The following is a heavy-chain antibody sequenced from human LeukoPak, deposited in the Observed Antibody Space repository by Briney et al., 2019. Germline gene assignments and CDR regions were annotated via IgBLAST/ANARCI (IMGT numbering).Heavy chain of an antibody. CDR3: ARGFGVVVAAIDY. CDR2: IYTSGST. J-gene: IGHJ4*02. CDR1: GGSISSGSYY. Sequence: SQTLSLTCTVSGGSISSGSYYWSWIRQPAGKGLEWIGRIYTSGSTNYNPSLKSRVTISVDTSKNQFSLKLSSVTAADTAVYCCARGFGVVVAAIDYWGQGTLVTVSS. V-gene: IGHV4-61*02. D-gene: IGHD2-15*01.